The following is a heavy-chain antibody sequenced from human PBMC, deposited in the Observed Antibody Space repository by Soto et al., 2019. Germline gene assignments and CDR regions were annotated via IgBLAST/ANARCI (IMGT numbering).Heavy chain of an antibody. J-gene: IGHJ2*01. CDR1: GFTFSDSA. D-gene: IGHD3-16*02. V-gene: IGHV3-73*02. CDR3: IRFSRSLSWYFDL. CDR2: IRSKGNNYAT. Sequence: EVQLVESGGGLVQPGGSLKLSCAASGFTFSDSAMHWVRHASGKGLEWVGRIRSKGNNYATTYAASVKGRFTISRDDSKKTAYLQMNSLKTEDTAVYYFIRFSRSLSWYFDLWGRGTLVTVSS.